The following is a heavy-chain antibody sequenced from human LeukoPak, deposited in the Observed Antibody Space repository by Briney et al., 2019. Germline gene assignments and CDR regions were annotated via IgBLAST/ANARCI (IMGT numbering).Heavy chain of an antibody. J-gene: IGHJ6*03. CDR2: ISAYNGNT. CDR1: GYTFTSYG. CDR3: ARDRGSGSYLPYYYYYYYMDV. D-gene: IGHD3-10*01. V-gene: IGHV1-18*01. Sequence: ASVTVSCKASGYTFTSYGISWVRQAPGQGLEWMGWISAYNGNTNYAQKLQGRVTMTTDTSTSTAYMELRSLRSDDTAVYYCARDRGSGSYLPYYYYYYYMDVWGKGTTVTISS.